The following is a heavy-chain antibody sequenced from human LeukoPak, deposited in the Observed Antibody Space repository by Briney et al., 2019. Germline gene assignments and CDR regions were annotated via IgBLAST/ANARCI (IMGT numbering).Heavy chain of an antibody. J-gene: IGHJ6*03. CDR2: IYTSGST. D-gene: IGHD6-13*01. CDR1: GGSISSYY. CDR3: ARLRRGDPHSSSWYESSYYYYYYMDV. Sequence: TSSETLSLTCTVSGGSISSYYWSWIRQPPGKGLEWIGYIYTSGSTNYNPSLKSRVTISVDTSKNQFSLKLSSVTAADTAVYYCARLRRGDPHSSSWYESSYYYYYYMDVWGKGTTVTVSS. V-gene: IGHV4-4*09.